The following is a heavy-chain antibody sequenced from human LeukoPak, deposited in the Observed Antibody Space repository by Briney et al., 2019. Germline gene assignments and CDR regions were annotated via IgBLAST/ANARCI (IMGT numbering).Heavy chain of an antibody. J-gene: IGHJ4*02. D-gene: IGHD2-15*01. V-gene: IGHV3-23*01. CDR2: ISGSGGST. CDR3: AKSLPVVAAIVGQAADY. CDR1: GFTFSSNA. Sequence: GGSLRLYCAASGFTFSSNARSWVRQAPGKGLEWVSAISGSGGSTYYADSVKGRFTISRDNSKNTLDLQMNSRRAEDTAVYYCAKSLPVVAAIVGQAADYWGQGTLVTVSS.